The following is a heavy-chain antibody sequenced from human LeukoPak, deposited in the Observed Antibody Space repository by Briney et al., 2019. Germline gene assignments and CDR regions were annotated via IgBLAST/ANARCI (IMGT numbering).Heavy chain of an antibody. CDR1: GGSISSGSYY. CDR3: ARRRFVRGPDVVNPFDY. CDR2: IYTSGST. J-gene: IGHJ4*02. D-gene: IGHD2-8*01. V-gene: IGHV4-61*02. Sequence: SETLSLTCTVSGGSISSGSYYWSWIRQPAGKGLEWIGRIYTSGSTNYNPSLKSRVTISVDTSKNQLSLKLSSVTAADTAVYYCARRRFVRGPDVVNPFDYWGQGTLVTVSS.